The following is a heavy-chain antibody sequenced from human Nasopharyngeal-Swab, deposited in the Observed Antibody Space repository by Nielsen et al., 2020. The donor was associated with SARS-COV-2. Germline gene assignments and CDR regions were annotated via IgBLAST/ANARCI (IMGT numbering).Heavy chain of an antibody. D-gene: IGHD3-3*01. V-gene: IGHV3-49*04. CDR1: GFTFGDYA. Sequence: GESLKISRTASGFTFGDYAMSWVRQAPGKGLEWVGFIRSKAYGGTTEYAASVKGRFTISRDDSKSIAYLQMNSLKTEDTAVYYCTRAGYDFWALEYYYYYYMDVWGKGTTVTVSS. CDR2: IRSKAYGGTT. CDR3: TRAGYDFWALEYYYYYYMDV. J-gene: IGHJ6*03.